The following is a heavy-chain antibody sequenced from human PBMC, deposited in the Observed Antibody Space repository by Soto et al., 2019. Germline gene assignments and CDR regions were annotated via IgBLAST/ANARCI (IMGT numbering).Heavy chain of an antibody. CDR2: IKSKSDGGAT. CDR1: GFSFTSAW. Sequence: GGSLRISCAASGFSFTSAWMSWVRQTPGKGLEGVGRIKSKSDGGATYYASPVKGKFTISRYYSENTLSLQMNSLETEETAVYHCTTDRFPSPVDHWGQGTLVTVSS. J-gene: IGHJ4*02. D-gene: IGHD2-2*01. V-gene: IGHV3-15*01. CDR3: TTDRFPSPVDH.